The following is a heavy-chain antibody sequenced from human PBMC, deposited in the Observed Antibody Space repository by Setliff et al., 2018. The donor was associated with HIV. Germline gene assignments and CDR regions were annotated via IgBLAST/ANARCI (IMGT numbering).Heavy chain of an antibody. Sequence: SETLSLTCTVSGGSIGSHYWSWIRQPPGKGLEWIGYIYYSGSTNYNPSLKSRVTISVDTSKNQFSLKLSSVTAADTAVYYCAREWYNYGPNDAFDVWGQGTMVTVSS. J-gene: IGHJ3*01. D-gene: IGHD5-18*01. CDR3: AREWYNYGPNDAFDV. CDR1: GGSIGSHY. CDR2: IYYSGST. V-gene: IGHV4-59*11.